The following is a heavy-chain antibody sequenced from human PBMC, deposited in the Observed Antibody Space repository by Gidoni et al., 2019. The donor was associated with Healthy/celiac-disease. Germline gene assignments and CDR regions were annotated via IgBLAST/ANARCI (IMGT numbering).Heavy chain of an antibody. V-gene: IGHV4-59*01. CDR1: GGSISSYY. Sequence: QVQLQESGPGLVKPSETLSLTSTVSGGSISSYYCSWIRQPPGKGLEWIWYLDYSGSTSYNPSLKSRVPISVDTSKNQFSLKLSSVTAADTAVYYCARVVEWELPELYNWFDPWGQGTLVTVSS. CDR2: LDYSGST. J-gene: IGHJ5*02. D-gene: IGHD1-26*01. CDR3: ARVVEWELPELYNWFDP.